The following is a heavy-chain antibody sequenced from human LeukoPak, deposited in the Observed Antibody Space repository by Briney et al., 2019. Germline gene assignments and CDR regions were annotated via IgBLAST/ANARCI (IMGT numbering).Heavy chain of an antibody. D-gene: IGHD3-22*01. V-gene: IGHV1-46*01. CDR3: ARDRRPAYYDSSGYPSDY. J-gene: IGHJ4*02. Sequence: ASVKVSCKASGYTFSSYYMHWVRQAPGQGLEWMGIINLNGGSTSYPQKFQGRVTITRDTSASTAYMELSSLRSEDTAVYYCARDRRPAYYDSSGYPSDYWGQGTLVTVSS. CDR1: GYTFSSYY. CDR2: INLNGGST.